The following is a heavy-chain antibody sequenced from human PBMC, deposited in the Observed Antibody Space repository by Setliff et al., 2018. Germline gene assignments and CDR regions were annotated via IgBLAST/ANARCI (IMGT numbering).Heavy chain of an antibody. D-gene: IGHD6-13*01. CDR2: INPNSGGT. Sequence: ASVKVSCKASGYTFSGYYMHWVRQAPGQGLEWMGRINPNSGGTNYAQKFQGXXXXTSXXXXXXXXXXXXXXXSXDTAVYFCARDQGHGITAAGPDFWGQGTLVTVSS. J-gene: IGHJ4*02. CDR1: GYTFSGYY. V-gene: IGHV1-2*05. CDR3: ARDQGHGITAAGPDF.